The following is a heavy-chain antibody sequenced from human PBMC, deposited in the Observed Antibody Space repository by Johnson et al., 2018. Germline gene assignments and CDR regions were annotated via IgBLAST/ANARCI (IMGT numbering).Heavy chain of an antibody. CDR2: ISYDGSNK. CDR1: GFTFSSYA. V-gene: IGHV3-30-3*01. J-gene: IGHJ6*03. CDR3: ARDEAARRERSYYYYYYMDV. D-gene: IGHD6-6*01. Sequence: QVQLVQSGGGVVQPGRSLRLSCAASGFTFSSYAMHWVRQAPGKGLEWVAVISYDGSNKYYADSVTGRFTISRDNSKNTLYLQMNSLRAEDTAVYYCARDEAARRERSYYYYYYMDVWGKGTTVTVSS.